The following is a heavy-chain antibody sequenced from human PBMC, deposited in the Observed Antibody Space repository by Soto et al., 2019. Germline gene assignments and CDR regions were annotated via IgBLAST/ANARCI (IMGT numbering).Heavy chain of an antibody. V-gene: IGHV3-30-3*01. CDR3: ARGVGTVGKLFDY. Sequence: QVQLVESGGGVVQPGGSLRLSCAASGFTFSSYAMNWVRQAPGKGLEWVSAISYSGSSKYYADSVKGRFTISRDNSKNTLYLQMNSLRAEDTAVYYCARGVGTVGKLFDYWGQGTLVTVSS. CDR1: GFTFSSYA. J-gene: IGHJ4*02. CDR2: ISYSGSSK. D-gene: IGHD4-17*01.